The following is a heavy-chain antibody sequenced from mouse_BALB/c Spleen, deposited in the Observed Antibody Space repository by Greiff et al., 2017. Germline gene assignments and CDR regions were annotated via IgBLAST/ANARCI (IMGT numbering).Heavy chain of an antibody. CDR2: ILPGSGST. CDR1: GYTFSSYW. V-gene: IGHV1-9*01. CDR3: ARRFYDGYYVLYAMDY. Sequence: QVQLKQSGAELMKPGASVKISCKATGYTFSSYWIEWVKQRPGHGLEWIGEILPGSGSTNYNEKFKGKATFTADTSSNTAYMQLSSLTSEDSAVYYCARRFYDGYYVLYAMDYWGQGTSVTVSS. D-gene: IGHD2-3*01. J-gene: IGHJ4*01.